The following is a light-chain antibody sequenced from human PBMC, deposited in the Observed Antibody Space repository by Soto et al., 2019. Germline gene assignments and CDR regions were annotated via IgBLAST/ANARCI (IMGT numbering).Light chain of an antibody. CDR1: QSVISRY. CDR3: QQYGRSPT. CDR2: GAS. Sequence: IGLTQSPGTLSLSPGERVILSCRASQSVISRYLAWYQQKPGQTPRLLIYGASSRSPGIPDRFSGSGSGTDFTLTINRLEPEDSAVYYCQQYGRSPTFGQGTKVDIK. V-gene: IGKV3-20*01. J-gene: IGKJ1*01.